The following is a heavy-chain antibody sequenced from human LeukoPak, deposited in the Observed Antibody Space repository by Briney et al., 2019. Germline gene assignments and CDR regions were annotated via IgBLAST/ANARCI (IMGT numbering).Heavy chain of an antibody. Sequence: GASVKVSCKVSGYTLTELSMHRVRQAPGKGLEWMGGFDPEDGETIYAQRFQGRVTMTEDTSTDTAYMELSSLRSEDTAVYYCATDIAVAGVRGEFDYWGQGTLVTVSS. V-gene: IGHV1-24*01. CDR1: GYTLTELS. D-gene: IGHD6-19*01. CDR2: FDPEDGET. J-gene: IGHJ4*02. CDR3: ATDIAVAGVRGEFDY.